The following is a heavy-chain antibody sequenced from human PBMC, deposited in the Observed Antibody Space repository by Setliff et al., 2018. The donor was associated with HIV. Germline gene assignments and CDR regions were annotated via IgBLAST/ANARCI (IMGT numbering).Heavy chain of an antibody. CDR2: IIPILGIA. V-gene: IGHV1-69*10. J-gene: IGHJ4*02. D-gene: IGHD6-19*01. CDR1: GYTFTGYY. Sequence: GASVKVSCKASGYTFTGYYMHWVRQAPGQGLEWMGGIIPILGIANYAQKFQGRVTITADKSTSTAYMGLSSLRSEDTAVYYCATVPSSGWYFDYWGQGTLVTVSS. CDR3: ATVPSSGWYFDY.